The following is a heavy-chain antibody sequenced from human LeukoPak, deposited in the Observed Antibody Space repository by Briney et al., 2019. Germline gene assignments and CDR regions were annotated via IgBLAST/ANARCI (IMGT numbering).Heavy chain of an antibody. CDR3: AREKATNGGFDY. Sequence: PGGSLRLSCAASGFTFSSYAMHGGRQAPGKGLEWVAVISYDGSNKYYADSVKGRFTISRDNSKNTLYLQMNSLRAEDTAVYYCAREKATNGGFDYWGQGTLVTVSS. J-gene: IGHJ4*02. D-gene: IGHD5-12*01. V-gene: IGHV3-30-3*01. CDR2: ISYDGSNK. CDR1: GFTFSSYA.